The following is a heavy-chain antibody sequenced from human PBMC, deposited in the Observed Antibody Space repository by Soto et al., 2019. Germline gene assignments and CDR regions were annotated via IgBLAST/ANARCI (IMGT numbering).Heavy chain of an antibody. CDR2: IYYSGST. CDR1: GGNISSSY. Sequence: PQPLTNTVSGGNISSSYWSWIRQPPGKGLEWIGYIYYSGSTNYNPSLKSRVTISVDTSKNQFSLKLSSVTAADTAVYYCARSNGNYFDYWGQGTLVTVSS. J-gene: IGHJ4*02. CDR3: ARSNGNYFDY. D-gene: IGHD1-1*01. V-gene: IGHV4-59*08.